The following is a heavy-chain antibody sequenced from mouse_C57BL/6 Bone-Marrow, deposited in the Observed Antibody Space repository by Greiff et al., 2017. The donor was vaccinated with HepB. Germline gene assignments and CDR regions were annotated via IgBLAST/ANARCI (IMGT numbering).Heavy chain of an antibody. CDR2: ISRGGGNT. CDR3: ASLTTVVAPNAY. J-gene: IGHJ3*01. D-gene: IGHD1-1*01. CDR1: GFTFSSYT. Sequence: EVQLVESGAGLVKPVGSLKLSCAASGFTFSSYTMSWVRQTPEKRLEWVATISRGGGNTHYPDSVKGRFTMSRDKATNTLYMQMSSLRSEDTALYYCASLTTVVAPNAYWGQGTPVTVSS. V-gene: IGHV5-9*01.